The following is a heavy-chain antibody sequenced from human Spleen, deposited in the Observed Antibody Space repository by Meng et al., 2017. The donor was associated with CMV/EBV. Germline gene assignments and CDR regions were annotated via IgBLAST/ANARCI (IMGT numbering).Heavy chain of an antibody. CDR1: GGSITSGGYY. CDR3: ARGRAGTTAY. D-gene: IGHD1-7*01. CDR2: TYYSGST. Sequence: SETLSLTCTVSGGSITSGGYYWSWIRQHPRKGLEWIGYTYYSGSTNYNPSLKSRVTISVDTSKNQFSLKLSSVTAADTAVYYCARGRAGTTAYWGQGTLVTVSS. J-gene: IGHJ4*02. V-gene: IGHV4-61*08.